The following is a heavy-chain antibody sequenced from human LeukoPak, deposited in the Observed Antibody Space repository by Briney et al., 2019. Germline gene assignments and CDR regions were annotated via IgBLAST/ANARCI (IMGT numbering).Heavy chain of an antibody. CDR2: SHHGGNT. J-gene: IGHJ3*02. V-gene: IGHV4-38-2*01. CDR3: ARWLGNGFDM. D-gene: IGHD3-22*01. CDR1: AYSINTNCY. Sequence: SETLSLTCSVSAYSINTNCYWAWIRQPPGKGLEWIGSSHHGGNTYYHPSLKSRVTISIDTSKNQFSLNLYSVTAADTAVYYCARWLGNGFDMWGQGTVVTVSS.